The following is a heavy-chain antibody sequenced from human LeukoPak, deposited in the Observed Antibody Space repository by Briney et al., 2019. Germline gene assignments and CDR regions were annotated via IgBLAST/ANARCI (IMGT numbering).Heavy chain of an antibody. V-gene: IGHV3-15*01. CDR3: TTDLLVATIKDPTAFDI. J-gene: IGHJ3*02. D-gene: IGHD5-12*01. Sequence: PGGSLRLSCAASGFTFSNAWMSWVRQAPGKGLEWVGRIKSKTDGGTTDYAAPVKGRFTISRDDSKNTLYLQMNSLKTEDTAVYYCTTDLLVATIKDPTAFDIWGQGTMVTVSS. CDR1: GFTFSNAW. CDR2: IKSKTDGGTT.